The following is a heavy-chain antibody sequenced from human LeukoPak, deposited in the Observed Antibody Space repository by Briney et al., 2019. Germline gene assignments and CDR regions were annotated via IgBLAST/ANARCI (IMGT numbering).Heavy chain of an antibody. J-gene: IGHJ4*02. CDR3: ARVYSSSPFYYFDY. V-gene: IGHV5-51*01. Sequence: GESLKISCKGSGYTFTSYWIGWVRQMPRKGLEWMGIIYPGDSDTRYSPSFQGQVTISADKSISTAYLRWSSLKASDTAMYYGARVYSSSPFYYFDYWGQGTLVTVSS. D-gene: IGHD6-13*01. CDR2: IYPGDSDT. CDR1: GYTFTSYW.